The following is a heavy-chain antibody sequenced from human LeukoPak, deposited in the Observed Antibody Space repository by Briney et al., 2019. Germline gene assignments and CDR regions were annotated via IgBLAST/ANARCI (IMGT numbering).Heavy chain of an antibody. Sequence: GASVKVSCKASGYTFTGYYMHWVRQAPGQGLEWMGWINPNSGDTNYAQNFQGRVTMTRDTSISTAYMELTRLRSDDTAVYYCARGTYVQYYDDTSGYPFDYWGQGTLVTVSS. V-gene: IGHV1-2*02. CDR1: GYTFTGYY. D-gene: IGHD3-22*01. J-gene: IGHJ4*02. CDR2: INPNSGDT. CDR3: ARGTYVQYYDDTSGYPFDY.